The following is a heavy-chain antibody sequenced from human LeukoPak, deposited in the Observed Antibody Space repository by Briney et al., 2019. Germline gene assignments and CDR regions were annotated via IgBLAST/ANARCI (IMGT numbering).Heavy chain of an antibody. CDR3: AREGSVYGDGMDV. V-gene: IGHV3-66*01. CDR1: GFTVSDNY. J-gene: IGHJ6*02. CDR2: IYSGGTT. Sequence: PGGSLRLSCAASGFTVSDNYMSWVRQAPGKGLEWVSIIYSGGTTYYADSVKGRFTISRDNSKNTLYLQMNSLRAEDTAVYYCAREGSVYGDGMDVWGQGTTVTVSS. D-gene: IGHD4-17*01.